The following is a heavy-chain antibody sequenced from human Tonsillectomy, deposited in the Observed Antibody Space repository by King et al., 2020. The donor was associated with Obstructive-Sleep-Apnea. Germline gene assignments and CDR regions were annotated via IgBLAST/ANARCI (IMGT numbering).Heavy chain of an antibody. CDR2: ISGCGGST. CDR1: GFTFSSYA. Sequence: VQLVESGGGLVQPGGSLRLSCAASGFTFSSYAMSWVRQAPGKGLEWVSAISGCGGSTYYADYVKGRFTISRDNYKNTLYLQMNSLRAEDTAVYYCAKDRAHYYDSSGYWGLFDYWGQGTLVTVSS. CDR3: AKDRAHYYDSSGYWGLFDY. V-gene: IGHV3-23*04. D-gene: IGHD3-22*01. J-gene: IGHJ4*02.